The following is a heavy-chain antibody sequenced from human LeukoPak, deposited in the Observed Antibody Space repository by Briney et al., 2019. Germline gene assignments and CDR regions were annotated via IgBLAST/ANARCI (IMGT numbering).Heavy chain of an antibody. Sequence: PGRSLRLSRVTSGFTFSAYGMQWVRQAPGKGLEWVAVISNDGVSEHYADSVRGRFTVSRDNLKNTLYLQMNNLRPEDTAVYYCARPNRDYYYYYGMNVWGQGTTVIVTS. CDR1: GFTFSAYG. CDR2: ISNDGVSE. D-gene: IGHD2-8*01. V-gene: IGHV3-30*03. CDR3: ARPNRDYYYYYGMNV. J-gene: IGHJ6*02.